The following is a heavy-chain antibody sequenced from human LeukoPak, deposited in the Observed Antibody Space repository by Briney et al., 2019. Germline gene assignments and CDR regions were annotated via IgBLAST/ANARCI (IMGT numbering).Heavy chain of an antibody. CDR1: GFTFTSSA. D-gene: IGHD6-19*01. CDR2: IVVGSGNT. Sequence: SAKVSCKASGFTFTSSAMQWVRQARGQRLEWIGWIVVGSGNTNYAQKFQERVTITRDMSTSTAYMELSSLRSEDTAVYYCAADSGYSSGWYRYYYYGMDVWGQGTTVTVSS. J-gene: IGHJ6*02. CDR3: AADSGYSSGWYRYYYYGMDV. V-gene: IGHV1-58*02.